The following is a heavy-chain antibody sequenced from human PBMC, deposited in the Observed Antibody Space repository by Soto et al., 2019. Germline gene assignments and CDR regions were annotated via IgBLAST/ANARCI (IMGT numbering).Heavy chain of an antibody. CDR1: GFSFSTYY. J-gene: IGHJ6*02. Sequence: EVQLVESGGGLVQPGGSLRLSCAASGFSFSTYYMNWVRQAPGKGLVWVARITSDGSSTTYADSVKGRFTISRDNAKNTLYLNMNSLRAEDAAVYSCARERGGGFGDVWGQGTTVTVSS. V-gene: IGHV3-74*01. CDR2: ITSDGSST. D-gene: IGHD3-10*01. CDR3: ARERGGGFGDV.